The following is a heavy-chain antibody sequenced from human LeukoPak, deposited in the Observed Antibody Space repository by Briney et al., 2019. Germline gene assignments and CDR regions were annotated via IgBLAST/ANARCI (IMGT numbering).Heavy chain of an antibody. J-gene: IGHJ4*02. D-gene: IGHD5-24*01. CDR1: GFTFSNYW. V-gene: IGHV3-7*03. CDR2: INGDGSEK. Sequence: GGSLRLSCAASGFTFSNYWMNWIRQAPGKGLEWVAKINGDGSEKDYVDSVKGRFTISRDDAEKLVHLQMNSLGDEDTAVYYCARSLEMATIDGGTSWGQGTLVTVSS. CDR3: ARSLEMATIDGGTS.